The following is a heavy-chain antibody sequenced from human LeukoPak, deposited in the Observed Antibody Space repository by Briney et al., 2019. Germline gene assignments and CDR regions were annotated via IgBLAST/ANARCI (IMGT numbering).Heavy chain of an antibody. CDR2: INPNSGGT. CDR1: GYTFTGYY. J-gene: IGHJ6*03. V-gene: IGHV1-2*02. D-gene: IGHD5-18*01. Sequence: ASVKVSCKASGYTFTGYYMHWVRQAPGQGLEWMGWINPNSGGTNYAQKFQGRVTMTRDTSISTAYMELSRLRSDDTAVYYCARGADTALVPYYYYYMDVWGKGTTVTISS. CDR3: ARGADTALVPYYYYYMDV.